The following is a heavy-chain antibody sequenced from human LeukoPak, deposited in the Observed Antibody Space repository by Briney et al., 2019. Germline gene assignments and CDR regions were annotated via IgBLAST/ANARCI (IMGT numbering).Heavy chain of an antibody. J-gene: IGHJ3*02. CDR1: GGSISSGGYY. CDR2: IYHSGST. V-gene: IGHV4-30-2*01. D-gene: IGHD3-16*01. CDR3: ARDGGRWPHYAFDI. Sequence: SETLSLTCTVSGGSISSGGYYWSWIRQPPGKGLEWIGYIYHSGSTYYNPSLKSRVTISVDRSKNQFSLKLSSVTAADTAVYYCARDGGRWPHYAFDIWGHGTMVTVSS.